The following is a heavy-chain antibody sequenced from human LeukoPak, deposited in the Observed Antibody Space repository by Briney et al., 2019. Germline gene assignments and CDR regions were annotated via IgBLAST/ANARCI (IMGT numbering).Heavy chain of an antibody. CDR3: AKESGDAATVYSYGYEFDY. Sequence: GGSLRLSCAASGFTFSSYAMNWVRQAPGKGLEWVSSISSSSSYIYYADSVKGRFTISRDNAKNSLYLQMNSLRAEDTAVYYCAKESGDAATVYSYGYEFDYWGQGTLVTVSS. J-gene: IGHJ4*02. CDR2: ISSSSSYI. CDR1: GFTFSSYA. D-gene: IGHD5-18*01. V-gene: IGHV3-21*04.